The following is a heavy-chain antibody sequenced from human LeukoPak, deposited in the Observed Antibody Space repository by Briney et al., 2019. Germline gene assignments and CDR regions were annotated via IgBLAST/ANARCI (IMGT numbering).Heavy chain of an antibody. D-gene: IGHD5-18*01. CDR2: IRYDGNNQ. V-gene: IGHV3-30*02. CDR1: GFTFSSNG. CDR3: TKEEQQLWFFDY. Sequence: GGSLRLSCAASGFTFSSNGMHWVRQAPGKGLEWVAFIRYDGNNQYYADSVKGRFIISRDNSMNTLYLQMNSLRAEDTAVYYCTKEEQQLWFFDYWGQGTLVTVSS. J-gene: IGHJ4*02.